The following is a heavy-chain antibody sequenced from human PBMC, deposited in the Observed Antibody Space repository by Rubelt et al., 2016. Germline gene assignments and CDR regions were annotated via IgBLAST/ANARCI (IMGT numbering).Heavy chain of an antibody. J-gene: IGHJ6*02. V-gene: IGHV4-39*01. Sequence: QLQLQESGPGLVKPSETLSLTCTVSSDSITRSAYYWVWIRQPPGKGLEWIGSIYYSGSTYYNPSLRSRTTITVDTSKNQFSLNLRSVTAADTAVYYCARHVSSGWYYYYGMDVWGQGTTVTVSS. CDR3: ARHVSSGWYYYYGMDV. CDR1: SDSITRSAYY. CDR2: IYYSGST. D-gene: IGHD6-19*01.